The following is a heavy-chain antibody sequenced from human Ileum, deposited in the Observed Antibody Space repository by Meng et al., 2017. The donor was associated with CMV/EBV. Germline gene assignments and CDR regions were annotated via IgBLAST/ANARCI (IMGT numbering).Heavy chain of an antibody. CDR3: TREYCSSATTCYRGGHWFDP. D-gene: IGHD2-2*02. Sequence: GWMSWVRQGPGKGLEWVGRIKSKVDGGTTDYAAPVKGRFTISRDDSKSTLYLQMDSLKTEDTAMYYCTREYCSSATTCYRGGHWFDPWGQGTLVTVSS. V-gene: IGHV3-15*01. J-gene: IGHJ5*02. CDR1: GW. CDR2: IKSKVDGGTT.